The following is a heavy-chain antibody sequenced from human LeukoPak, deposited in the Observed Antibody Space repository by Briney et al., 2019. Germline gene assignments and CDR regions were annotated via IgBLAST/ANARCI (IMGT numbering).Heavy chain of an antibody. J-gene: IGHJ6*03. CDR2: IKQDGSEK. CDR1: GFTFSRYW. V-gene: IGHV3-7*01. CDR3: ARYGSTYYYYMDV. D-gene: IGHD4-17*01. Sequence: GGSLRLSCAASGFTFSRYWMSWVRQAAGKGLEWVGNIKQDGSEKYYVDSVKGRFTISRDNAKNSLYLQMNSLRAEDTAVYYCARYGSTYYYYMDVWGKGTTVTVSS.